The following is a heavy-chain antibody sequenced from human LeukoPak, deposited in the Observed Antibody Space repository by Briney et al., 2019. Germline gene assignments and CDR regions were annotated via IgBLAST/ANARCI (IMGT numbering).Heavy chain of an antibody. D-gene: IGHD4-17*01. Sequence: ASVKVSCKASGYTFTGYYMHWVRQAPGQGLEWMGLINPRGGTTRYAQKFQGRVTMTRDTSTSTVYMELSSLRSEDTAMYYCARQPTTVTTRDAFDIWGQGTMVTVSS. CDR2: INPRGGTT. J-gene: IGHJ3*02. V-gene: IGHV1-46*01. CDR1: GYTFTGYY. CDR3: ARQPTTVTTRDAFDI.